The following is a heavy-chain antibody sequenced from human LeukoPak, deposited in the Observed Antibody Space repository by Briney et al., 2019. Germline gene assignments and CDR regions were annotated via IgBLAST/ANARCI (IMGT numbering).Heavy chain of an antibody. CDR3: ARVTMEEKYYYIDV. D-gene: IGHD4/OR15-4a*01. Sequence: VASVKVSCKASGGTFSSYAISWVRQAPGQGLEWMGGIIPIFGPANYAQKFQDRVTITTDGSTTTSYMELSRLTSEDTAIYYCARVTMEEKYYYIDVWGTGTTVAVSS. CDR2: IIPIFGPA. V-gene: IGHV1-69*05. CDR1: GGTFSSYA. J-gene: IGHJ6*03.